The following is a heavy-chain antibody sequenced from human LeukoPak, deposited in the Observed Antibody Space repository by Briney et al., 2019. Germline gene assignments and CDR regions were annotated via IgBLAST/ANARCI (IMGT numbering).Heavy chain of an antibody. J-gene: IGHJ4*02. CDR3: ARDWRFCSGDGCSGI. Sequence: ETLSLTCIVSGVAINGGSASTHYWSWFRQPPGKGLEWIGYIRYSGSTDYNPSLKSRVTMSVDTSKNQFSLNLKSVTAADTAVYYCARDWRFCSGDGCSGIWGQGTPVTVSS. CDR2: IRYSGST. D-gene: IGHD2-15*01. V-gene: IGHV4-59*02. CDR1: GVAINGGSASTHY.